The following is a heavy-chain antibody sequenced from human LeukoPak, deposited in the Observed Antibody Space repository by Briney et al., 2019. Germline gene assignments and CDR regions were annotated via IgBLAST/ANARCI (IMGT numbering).Heavy chain of an antibody. J-gene: IGHJ4*02. Sequence: SETLSLTCTASGGSISTYYWSWIRQPPGKGLEWIGYIYYGGNTNYNPSLRSRVTISIDTSKNQFSLRLSSVTAADTAVYYCARVGSWTFDYWGQGTLVTVSS. CDR1: GGSISTYY. CDR2: IYYGGNT. V-gene: IGHV4-59*01. D-gene: IGHD3/OR15-3a*01. CDR3: ARVGSWTFDY.